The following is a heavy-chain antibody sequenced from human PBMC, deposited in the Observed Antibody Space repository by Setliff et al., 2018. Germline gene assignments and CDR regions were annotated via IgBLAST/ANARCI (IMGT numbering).Heavy chain of an antibody. CDR1: GFSFSSYE. D-gene: IGHD6-13*01. CDR2: ISRSGSTI. J-gene: IGHJ4*02. Sequence: LRLSCGASGFSFSSYEMNWVRQVPGKGLEWVSYISRSGSTIYYADSVKGRFTISRDNAKNALYLQMNSLRAEDTAVYYCARGSSWYVCKYWGQGTLVTVSS. CDR3: ARGSSWYVCKY. V-gene: IGHV3-48*03.